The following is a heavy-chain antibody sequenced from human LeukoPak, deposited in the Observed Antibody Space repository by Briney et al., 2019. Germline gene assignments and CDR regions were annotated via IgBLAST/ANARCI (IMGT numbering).Heavy chain of an antibody. CDR1: GFTFVTYA. D-gene: IGHD1-26*01. CDR3: AREAATPC. J-gene: IGHJ4*02. Sequence: PGRSLRLSCAASGFTFVTYAFHWVRQAPGKGLEWVALISFDENEKYYADSVKGRFTISRDNAKNSLYLQMNSLRAEDTAVYYCAREAATPCWGQGTLVTVSS. V-gene: IGHV3-30-3*01. CDR2: ISFDENEK.